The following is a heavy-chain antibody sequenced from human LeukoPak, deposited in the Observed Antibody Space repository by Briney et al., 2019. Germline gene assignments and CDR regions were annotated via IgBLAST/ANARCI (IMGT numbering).Heavy chain of an antibody. V-gene: IGHV3-23*01. Sequence: GGSLRLSCAASGFTFSSYSMSWVRQTPGKGLEWVSSISGNGSSTNYADSVKGRFTISRDNSKNTLHLQMNSLRADDTAVYYCAKGKQWLIPNWFDPWGQGTLVTVSS. CDR1: GFTFSSYS. CDR3: AKGKQWLIPNWFDP. J-gene: IGHJ5*02. CDR2: ISGNGSST. D-gene: IGHD6-19*01.